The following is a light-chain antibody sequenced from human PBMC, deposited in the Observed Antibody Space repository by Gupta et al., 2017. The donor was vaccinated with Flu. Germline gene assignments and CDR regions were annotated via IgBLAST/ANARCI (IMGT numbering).Light chain of an antibody. Sequence: TLVPPAASARVTSKSRVNRNGSTYLHWFQQRPGQAPRRLIYKVSNRDSGVPDRFSGSGSGTDFTLKISRVEADDVGVYYCMQGTAWPYAFGQGTKLEI. CDR2: KVS. V-gene: IGKV2-30*01. J-gene: IGKJ2*01. CDR3: MQGTAWPYA. CDR1: KSRVNRNGSTY.